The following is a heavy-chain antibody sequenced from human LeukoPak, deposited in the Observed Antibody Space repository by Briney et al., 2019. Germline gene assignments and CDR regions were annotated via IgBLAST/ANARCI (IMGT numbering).Heavy chain of an antibody. CDR2: ISSDGSST. D-gene: IGHD6-19*01. CDR1: GLTLSSYW. CDR3: AKEKSSGFDY. J-gene: IGHJ4*02. V-gene: IGHV3-74*01. Sequence: PGGSLRLSCAASGLTLSSYWMHWVRHAPGKGLVRVSRISSDGSSTTYADSVKGRFTISRDNAKNTLHLQMNGLRAEDTAVYYCAKEKSSGFDYWGQGTLVTVSS.